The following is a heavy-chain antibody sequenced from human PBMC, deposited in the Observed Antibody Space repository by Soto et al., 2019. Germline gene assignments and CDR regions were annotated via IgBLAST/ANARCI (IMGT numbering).Heavy chain of an antibody. J-gene: IGHJ4*02. D-gene: IGHD3-10*01. CDR3: ATGRYYYGSEY. CDR1: GDSVSRSGYY. CDR2: TFYDGTT. V-gene: IGHV4-61*08. Sequence: SETLSLTCAVSGDSVSRSGYYWIWIRQPPEKGLEWIGYTFYDGTTIYNPSLKGRVTISSDKPTNQFSLSLTSVTAADTAIYYCATGRYYYGSEYWAQGTLVTVS.